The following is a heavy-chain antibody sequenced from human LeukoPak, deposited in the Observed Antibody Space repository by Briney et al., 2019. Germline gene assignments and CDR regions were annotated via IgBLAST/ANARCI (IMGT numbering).Heavy chain of an antibody. CDR1: GGSISSGGYY. V-gene: IGHV4-30-2*03. D-gene: IGHD3-22*01. CDR3: ARHASGYYNWFDP. Sequence: PSQTLSLTCTVSGGSISSGGYYWSWIRQPPGKGLEWIGYIYHSGSTYYNPSLKSRVTISVDTSKNQFSLKLSSVTAADTAVYYCARHASGYYNWFDPWGQGTLVTVSS. CDR2: IYHSGST. J-gene: IGHJ5*02.